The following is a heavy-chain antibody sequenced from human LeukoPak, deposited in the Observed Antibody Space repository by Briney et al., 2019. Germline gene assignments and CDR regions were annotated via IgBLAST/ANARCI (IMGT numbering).Heavy chain of an antibody. CDR3: TRERKSGIAAFDY. CDR1: GFTFSGYG. CDR2: IWYDGINK. J-gene: IGHJ4*02. V-gene: IGHV3-33*01. D-gene: IGHD6-13*01. Sequence: GGSLRLSCAASGFTFSGYGMHWVRQAPGKGLEWVAVIWYDGINKFHADSVRGRFTISRDNSKNTVYLQMNSLRAEDTAVYYCTRERKSGIAAFDYWGQGTLVTVSS.